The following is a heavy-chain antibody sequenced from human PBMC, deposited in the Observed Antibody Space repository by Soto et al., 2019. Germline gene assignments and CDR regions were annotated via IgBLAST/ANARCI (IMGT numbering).Heavy chain of an antibody. V-gene: IGHV6-1*01. CDR3: VRDRYSSSGSFDT. J-gene: IGHJ5*02. D-gene: IGHD3-10*01. CDR1: GDSVSSYSAA. CDR2: TYYRSRFFS. Sequence: SQTLSLTCAISGDSVSSYSAAWNWIRHSPSGGLDWLGRTYYRSRFFSDYAESVKSRIIINPDTSKNQFSLQLKSVTPEDTAVYYFVRDRYSSSGSFDTWGKGTKLTVSS.